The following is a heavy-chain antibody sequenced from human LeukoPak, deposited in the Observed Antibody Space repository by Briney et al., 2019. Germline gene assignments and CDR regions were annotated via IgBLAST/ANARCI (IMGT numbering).Heavy chain of an antibody. D-gene: IGHD3-3*01. CDR2: IIPIFGTA. CDR1: GYTFTSYG. V-gene: IGHV1-69*06. CDR3: ARDGGGVTPRPNSDY. Sequence: ASVKVSCKASGYTFTSYGISWVRQAPGQGLEWMGGIIPIFGTANYAQKFQGRVTITADKSTSTAYMELSSLRSEDTAVYYCARDGGGVTPRPNSDYWGQGTLVTVSS. J-gene: IGHJ4*02.